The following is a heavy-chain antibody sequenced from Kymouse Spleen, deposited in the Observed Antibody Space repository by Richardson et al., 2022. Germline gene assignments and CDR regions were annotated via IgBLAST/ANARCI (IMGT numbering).Heavy chain of an antibody. D-gene: IGHD6-13*01. J-gene: IGHJ4*02. CDR3: TTYSSSWTLRDY. CDR2: IKSKTDGGTT. Sequence: EVQLVESGGGLVKPGGSLRLSCAASGFTFSNAWMSWVRQAPGKGLEWVGRIKSKTDGGTTDYAAPVKGRFTISRDDSKNTLYLQMNSLKTEDTAVYYCTTYSSSWTLRDYWGQGTLVTVSS. V-gene: IGHV3-15*01. CDR1: GFTFSNAW.